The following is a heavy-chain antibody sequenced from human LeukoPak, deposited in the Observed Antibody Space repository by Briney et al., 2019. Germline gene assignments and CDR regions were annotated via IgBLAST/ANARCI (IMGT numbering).Heavy chain of an antibody. Sequence: HPGGSLRLSCAAPGFAFTDYSMNWVRQAPGKGLELVANIRGSGSGMGSGNYYAGSVKGRFTISRDNAKNSLYLQMNSLRAEDTAFYYCARDDNWGFDYWGQGALVTVSS. CDR1: GFAFTDYS. D-gene: IGHD7-27*01. CDR3: ARDDNWGFDY. V-gene: IGHV3-48*04. J-gene: IGHJ4*02. CDR2: IRGSGSGM.